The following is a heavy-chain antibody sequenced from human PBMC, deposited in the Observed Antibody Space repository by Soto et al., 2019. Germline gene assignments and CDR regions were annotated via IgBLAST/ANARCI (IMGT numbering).Heavy chain of an antibody. Sequence: QVQLVESGEGVVQPGRSLRLSCAASGFTFSSYAMHWVRQAPGKGLEWVAVISYDGSNKYYADSVKGRFTISRDNSKNTLYLQMNSLRAEDTAVYYCARDGSLVDTAMHYWGQGTLVTVSS. D-gene: IGHD5-18*01. CDR1: GFTFSSYA. V-gene: IGHV3-30-3*01. CDR2: ISYDGSNK. CDR3: ARDGSLVDTAMHY. J-gene: IGHJ4*02.